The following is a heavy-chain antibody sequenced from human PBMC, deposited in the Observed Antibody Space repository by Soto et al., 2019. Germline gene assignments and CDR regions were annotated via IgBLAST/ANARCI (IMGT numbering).Heavy chain of an antibody. CDR1: GFTFSSYS. CDR3: ARDPLLGYYYYGMEV. J-gene: IGHJ6*02. V-gene: IGHV3-48*02. D-gene: IGHD1-26*01. Sequence: PGGSLRLSCAASGFTFSSYSMNWVRQAPGKGLEWVSYISSSSSTIYYADSVKGRFTISRDNAKNSLYLQMNSLRDEDTAVYYCARDPLLGYYYYGMEVWGQGTTVTVSS. CDR2: ISSSSSTI.